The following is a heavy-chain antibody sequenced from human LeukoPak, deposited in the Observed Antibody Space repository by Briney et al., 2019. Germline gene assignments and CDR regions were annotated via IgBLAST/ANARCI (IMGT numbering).Heavy chain of an antibody. CDR3: AREMSHDYSNYIDAFDI. D-gene: IGHD4-11*01. Sequence: GGSLRLSCAASGFTFSSYSMNWVRQAPGKGLEWVSYISSSGSTIYYADSVKGRFTISRDNAKNSLYLQMNSLRAEDTAVYYCAREMSHDYSNYIDAFDIWGQGTMVTVSS. V-gene: IGHV3-48*04. CDR2: ISSSGSTI. CDR1: GFTFSSYS. J-gene: IGHJ3*02.